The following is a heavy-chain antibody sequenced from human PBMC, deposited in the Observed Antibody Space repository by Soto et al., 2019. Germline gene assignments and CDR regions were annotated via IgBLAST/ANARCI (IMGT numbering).Heavy chain of an antibody. D-gene: IGHD3-22*01. CDR3: ASSTYYYDSSGYTGPFDI. Sequence: GGSLRLSCAASGFTVSSNYMSWVRQAPGKGLEWVSVIYSGGSTYYADPVKGRFTISRDNSKNTLYLQMNSLRAEDTAVYYCASSTYYYDSSGYTGPFDIWGQGTMVTVSS. CDR2: IYSGGST. J-gene: IGHJ3*02. CDR1: GFTVSSNY. V-gene: IGHV3-53*01.